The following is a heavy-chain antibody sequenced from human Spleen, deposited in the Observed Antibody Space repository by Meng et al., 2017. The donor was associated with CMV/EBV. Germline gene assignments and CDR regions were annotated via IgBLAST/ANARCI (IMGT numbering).Heavy chain of an antibody. J-gene: IGHJ4*02. CDR3: AKDQVPAALALYYFDY. Sequence: SCAASGFTFSSYEMNWVRQAPGKGLEWVSYISSSGSTIYYADSVKGRFTISRDNAKNSLYLQMNSLRAEDTAVYYCAKDQVPAALALYYFDYWGQGTLVTVSS. V-gene: IGHV3-48*03. D-gene: IGHD2-2*01. CDR1: GFTFSSYE. CDR2: ISSSGSTI.